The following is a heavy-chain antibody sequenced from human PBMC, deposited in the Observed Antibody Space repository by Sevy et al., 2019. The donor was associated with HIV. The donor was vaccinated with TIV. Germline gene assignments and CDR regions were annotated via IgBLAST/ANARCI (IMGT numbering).Heavy chain of an antibody. J-gene: IGHJ4*02. V-gene: IGHV3-30*03. CDR3: ARDKEGNGNGYFDY. Sequence: GGSLRLSCAASGFTFSSYGMHWVRQAPGKGLEWVAVISYDGSNKYYADSVKGRFTISRDNGKNSLYLQMNSLRVDDTAIYYCARDKEGNGNGYFDYWGQGALVTVSS. D-gene: IGHD3-22*01. CDR1: GFTFSSYG. CDR2: ISYDGSNK.